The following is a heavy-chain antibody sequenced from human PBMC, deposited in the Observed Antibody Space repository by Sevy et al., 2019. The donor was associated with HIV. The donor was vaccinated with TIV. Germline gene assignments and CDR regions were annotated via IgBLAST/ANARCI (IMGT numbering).Heavy chain of an antibody. CDR2: ISAYNGNT. D-gene: IGHD2-15*01. CDR3: ARVGYCSSSSCHYYAMDV. CDR1: GYTFTSYG. Sequence: ASVKVSCKASGYTFTSYGISWVRQAPGQGLEWMGWISAYNGNTNYAQKLQGRVTMTTDTSTSTAYMELRSLRSDDTAVYYCARVGYCSSSSCHYYAMDVWGQGTTVTVSS. J-gene: IGHJ6*02. V-gene: IGHV1-18*01.